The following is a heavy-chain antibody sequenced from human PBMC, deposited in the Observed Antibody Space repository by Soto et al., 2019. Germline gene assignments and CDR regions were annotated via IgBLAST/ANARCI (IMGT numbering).Heavy chain of an antibody. Sequence: PSETLSLTCTVSGVSISSVGHFWSWIRQPPGKGLEWIANIYYSGSTYYNPSLRSRVLISVDTSQNQFSLKLSSVTAADTAVFFCARAETASIYFDSWGQGVLVTVS. CDR2: IYYSGST. CDR3: ARAETASIYFDS. CDR1: GVSISSVGHF. V-gene: IGHV4-31*03. J-gene: IGHJ4*02. D-gene: IGHD5-18*01.